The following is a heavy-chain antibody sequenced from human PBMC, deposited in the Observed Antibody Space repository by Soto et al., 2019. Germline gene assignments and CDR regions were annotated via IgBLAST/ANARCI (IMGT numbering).Heavy chain of an antibody. CDR2: MNPNSDNT. V-gene: IGHV1-8*01. D-gene: IGHD1-26*01. CDR3: ARESGGAYFDY. CDR1: GYTFTSYD. J-gene: IGHJ4*02. Sequence: QVQLVQSGAEVKKPGASVKVSCKASGYTFTSYDINWVRQATGQGLEWMGWMNPNSDNTGYAQKFQGRLTMTRNTSIRTPYMERRTLRSEHTAVYYFARESGGAYFDYWGQGILVTVSS.